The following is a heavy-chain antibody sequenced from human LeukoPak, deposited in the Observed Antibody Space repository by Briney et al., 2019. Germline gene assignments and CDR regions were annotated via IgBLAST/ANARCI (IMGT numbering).Heavy chain of an antibody. CDR1: GGTFSSYA. CDR3: AREVITMVRGVISPVASDY. CDR2: IIPIFGTA. J-gene: IGHJ4*02. Sequence: ASVKVSCKASGGTFSSYAISWVRQAPGQGLEWMGRIIPIFGTANYAQKFQGRVTITTDESTSTAYMELSSLRSEDTAVYYCAREVITMVRGVISPVASDYWGQGTLATVSS. V-gene: IGHV1-69*05. D-gene: IGHD3-10*01.